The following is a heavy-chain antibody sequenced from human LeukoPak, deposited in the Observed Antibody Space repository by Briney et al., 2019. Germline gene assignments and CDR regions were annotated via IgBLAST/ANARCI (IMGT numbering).Heavy chain of an antibody. D-gene: IGHD3-16*01. V-gene: IGHV1-69*02. Sequence: GASVKVSCKASGGTFSSYTISWVRQAPGQGLEWMGRIIPILGIANYAQKFQGRVTITADKSTSTAYMGLSSLRSEDTAVYYCARVRGIMITFGGAAAFDPWGQGTLATVSS. CDR3: ARVRGIMITFGGAAAFDP. CDR1: GGTFSSYT. J-gene: IGHJ5*02. CDR2: IIPILGIA.